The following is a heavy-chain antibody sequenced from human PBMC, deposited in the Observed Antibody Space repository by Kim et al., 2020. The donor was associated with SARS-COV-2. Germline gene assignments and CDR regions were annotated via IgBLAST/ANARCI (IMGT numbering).Heavy chain of an antibody. Sequence: GGSLRLSCAASGFTFSNAWMSWVRQAPGKGLEWVGRIKSKTDGGTTDYAAPVKGRFTISRDDSKNTLYLQMNSLKTEDTAVYYCTTEERYDSSGYYYVYAFDIWGQGTMVTVSS. CDR2: IKSKTDGGTT. J-gene: IGHJ3*02. V-gene: IGHV3-15*01. D-gene: IGHD3-22*01. CDR1: GFTFSNAW. CDR3: TTEERYDSSGYYYVYAFDI.